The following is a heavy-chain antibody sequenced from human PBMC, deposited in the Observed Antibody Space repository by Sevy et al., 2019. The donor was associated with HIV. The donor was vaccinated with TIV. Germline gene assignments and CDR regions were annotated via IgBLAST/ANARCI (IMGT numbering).Heavy chain of an antibody. V-gene: IGHV3-30*02. CDR2: IRYDGSNK. Sequence: GGSLRLSCAASGFTFSSYGMHWVRQAPGKGLEWVAFIRYDGSNKYYADSVKGRFTISRDNSKNTLYLQMNSLRAEDTAVYYCAKDRANWRFLFDAFDIWGQGTMVTVSS. J-gene: IGHJ3*02. CDR1: GFTFSSYG. CDR3: AKDRANWRFLFDAFDI. D-gene: IGHD1-20*01.